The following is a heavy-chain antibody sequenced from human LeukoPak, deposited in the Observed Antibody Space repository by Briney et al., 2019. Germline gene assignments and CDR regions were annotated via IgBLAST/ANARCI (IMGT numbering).Heavy chain of an antibody. CDR3: ARANYYDSRGNYGMDV. Sequence: PSGTLSLTCAVSGGPISSSNWWSWVRQPPGKGLEWIGEIYHSGSTSYNPSLKSRVTISVDKSKNQFSLKLSSVTAADTAVYYCARANYYDSRGNYGMDVWGQGTTVTVSS. CDR1: GGPISSSNW. V-gene: IGHV4-4*02. D-gene: IGHD3-22*01. CDR2: IYHSGST. J-gene: IGHJ6*02.